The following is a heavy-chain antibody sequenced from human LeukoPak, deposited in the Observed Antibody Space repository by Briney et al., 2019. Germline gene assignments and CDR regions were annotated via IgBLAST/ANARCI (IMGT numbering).Heavy chain of an antibody. CDR1: GASVTDYY. D-gene: IGHD7-27*01. Sequence: SETLSLTCTVSGASVTDYYWSWIRQSPGKGLEWISYIHHSGNSDYNPSLRSRVTTSLDTSKNQFSLNLISVTATDTAVYYCTRGHWGLQSWSQGTLVTVSS. V-gene: IGHV4-59*02. CDR2: IHHSGNS. J-gene: IGHJ5*02. CDR3: TRGHWGLQS.